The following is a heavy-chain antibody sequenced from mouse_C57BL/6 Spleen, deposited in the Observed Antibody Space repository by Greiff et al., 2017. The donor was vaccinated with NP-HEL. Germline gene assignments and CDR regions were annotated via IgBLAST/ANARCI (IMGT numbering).Heavy chain of an antibody. J-gene: IGHJ3*01. Sequence: QVQLQQPGAELVKPGASVKLSCKASGYTFTSYWMHWVKQRPGQGLEWIGMIHPNSGSTNYNEKFKSKATLTVDKSSSTAYMQLSSLTSEDSAVYYCATHYYGSSYEDWDVDWFAYWGQGTLVTVSA. CDR3: ATHYYGSSYEDWDVDWFAY. CDR2: IHPNSGST. CDR1: GYTFTSYW. D-gene: IGHD1-1*01. V-gene: IGHV1-64*01.